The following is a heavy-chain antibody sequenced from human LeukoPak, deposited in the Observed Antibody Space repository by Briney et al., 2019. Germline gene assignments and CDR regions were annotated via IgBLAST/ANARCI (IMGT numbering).Heavy chain of an antibody. J-gene: IGHJ4*02. D-gene: IGHD2-15*01. CDR3: ARGYCSGGSCYSGTYYFDY. Sequence: SETLSLTCTVSGGSISSSSYYWGWIRQPPGKGLEWIGSIYYSGSTYYNPSLKSRVTISVDTSKNQFSLKLSSVTAADTAVYYCARGYCSGGSCYSGTYYFDYWGQGTLVTVSS. V-gene: IGHV4-39*01. CDR1: GGSISSSSYY. CDR2: IYYSGST.